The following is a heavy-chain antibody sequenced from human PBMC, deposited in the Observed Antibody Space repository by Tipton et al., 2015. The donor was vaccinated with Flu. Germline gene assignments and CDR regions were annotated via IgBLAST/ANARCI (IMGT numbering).Heavy chain of an antibody. CDR1: GGSISSYY. D-gene: IGHD3-10*01. Sequence: LRLSCTVSGGSISSYYWTWFRQPAGKGLEWIGRIYTSGSTKYNPSLKSRVTMSVDTSKNHFSLKLSSVTAADTAVYYCARGSGSGTSMIFEYWGQGTLVTVSS. CDR3: ARGSGSGTSMIFEY. V-gene: IGHV4-4*07. J-gene: IGHJ4*02. CDR2: IYTSGST.